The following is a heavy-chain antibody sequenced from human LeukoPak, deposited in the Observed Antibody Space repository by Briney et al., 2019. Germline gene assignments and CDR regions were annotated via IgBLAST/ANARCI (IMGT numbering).Heavy chain of an antibody. CDR3: ARPQEYNTRPSYYYYGMDV. CDR1: GGSFNGYY. D-gene: IGHD6-6*01. V-gene: IGHV4-34*01. J-gene: IGHJ6*02. CDR2: INHSGST. Sequence: SETLSLTCAVYGGSFNGYYWSWIRQPPGKGLEWIGEINHSGSTNYNPSLKSRVTISADTSKNQFSLKLSSVTAADTAVYYCARPQEYNTRPSYYYYGMDVWGQGTTVTVSS.